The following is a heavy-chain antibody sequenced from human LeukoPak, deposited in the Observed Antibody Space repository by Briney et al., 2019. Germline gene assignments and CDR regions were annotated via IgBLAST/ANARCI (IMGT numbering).Heavy chain of an antibody. CDR3: ARGLGDYMDV. CDR2: IIPIFGTA. CDR1: GGTFSSYA. V-gene: IGHV1-69*05. D-gene: IGHD3-10*01. J-gene: IGHJ6*03. Sequence: SVKVSCKASGGTFSSYAISWVRQAPGQGLEWMGRIIPIFGTANYAQKFQGRVTVTTDESTSTAYMELSSLRSEDTAVYYCARGLGDYMDVWGKGTTVTVSS.